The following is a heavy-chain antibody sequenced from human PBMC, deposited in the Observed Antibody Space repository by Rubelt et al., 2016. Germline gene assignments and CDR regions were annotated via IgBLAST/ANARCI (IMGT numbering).Heavy chain of an antibody. Sequence: GGGLIQPGGSLRLSCAASGFIFSSYAMNWVRQAPGKGLEWIGTINYSGNTYYNPSLKSRVTISVDTSENQFSLKLSSVTAADTAVYYCARHHTINYCYYYMDVWGEGTTVTVSS. CDR3: ARHHTINYCYYYMDV. D-gene: IGHD2-21*01. CDR2: INYSGNT. J-gene: IGHJ6*03. CDR1: GFIFSSYA. V-gene: IGHV4-39*01.